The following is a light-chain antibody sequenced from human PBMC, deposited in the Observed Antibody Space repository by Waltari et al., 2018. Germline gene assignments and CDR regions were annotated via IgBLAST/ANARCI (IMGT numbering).Light chain of an antibody. Sequence: QSVVTQPPSASGTPGQTVTISCFRSIANIVSNSVNWYQHLPGTAPRLLIYRSNERPSRVPDRFSGSKSGTSASLAISGLQSEDEADYYCAAWDDTLSGVVFGGGTKLTVL. CDR1: IANIVSNS. CDR2: RSN. J-gene: IGLJ2*01. V-gene: IGLV1-44*01. CDR3: AAWDDTLSGVV.